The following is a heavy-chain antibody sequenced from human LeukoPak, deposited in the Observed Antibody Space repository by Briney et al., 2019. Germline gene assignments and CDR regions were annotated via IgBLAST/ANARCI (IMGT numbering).Heavy chain of an antibody. Sequence: SETLSLTCAVSGDSISSHYWRWIRQPPGKGLEWIGYIDYSGGTNYNPSLKSRVTISVDTSKNQFSLNLSSVTAADTAAYYCARHNYGSGSLNRGWFDPWGQGTLVTVSS. D-gene: IGHD3-10*01. J-gene: IGHJ5*02. CDR1: GDSISSHY. V-gene: IGHV4-59*08. CDR3: ARHNYGSGSLNRGWFDP. CDR2: IDYSGGT.